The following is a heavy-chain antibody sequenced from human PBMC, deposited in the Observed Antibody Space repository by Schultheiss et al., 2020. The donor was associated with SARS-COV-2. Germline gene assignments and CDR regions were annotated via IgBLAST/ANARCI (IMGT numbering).Heavy chain of an antibody. CDR1: GFTFSSYA. Sequence: GGSLRLSCSASGFTFSSYAMAWVRQAPGKGLEWVSTISGSSSTIYYADSVKGRFSISRDNSKNTLDLHMGSLRAEDTAVYYCANLCSSTSCYDHWGQGTLVTVSS. D-gene: IGHD2-2*01. J-gene: IGHJ5*02. V-gene: IGHV3-23*01. CDR2: ISGSSSTI. CDR3: ANLCSSTSCYDH.